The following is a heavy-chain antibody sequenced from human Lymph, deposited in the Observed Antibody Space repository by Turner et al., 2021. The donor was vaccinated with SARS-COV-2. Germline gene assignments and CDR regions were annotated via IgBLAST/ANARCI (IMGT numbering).Heavy chain of an antibody. CDR1: GFTFSSYA. V-gene: IGHV3-23*01. CDR3: ANLYSSSAAGDP. J-gene: IGHJ5*02. CDR2: ISGSGGST. Sequence: EVQLLESGGGLVQPGGSLRLSCAASGFTFSSYAMSWVRQAPGKGLEWGSAISGSGGSTYYADSVKGRFTISRDNSKNTLYLQMNSLRAEDTAVYYCANLYSSSAAGDPWGQGTLVTVSS. D-gene: IGHD6-6*01.